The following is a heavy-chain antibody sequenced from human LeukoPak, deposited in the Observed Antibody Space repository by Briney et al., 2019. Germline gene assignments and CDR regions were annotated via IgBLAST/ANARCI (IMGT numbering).Heavy chain of an antibody. CDR3: ARHRAYSSSSPFDN. CDR1: GGSISSLY. J-gene: IGHJ4*02. CDR2: IYYTGST. D-gene: IGHD6-6*01. Sequence: SETLSLTCSVSGGSISSLYWSWIRQPPGKGLAWIGYIYYTGSTNYNPSLNSRVTMFVDMSKNQFSLRLSSVTAADTAVYYCARHRAYSSSSPFDNWGQGTLVTVSS. V-gene: IGHV4-59*08.